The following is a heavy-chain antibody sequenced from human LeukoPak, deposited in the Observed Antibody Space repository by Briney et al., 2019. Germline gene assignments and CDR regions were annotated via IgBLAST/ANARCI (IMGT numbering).Heavy chain of an antibody. J-gene: IGHJ4*02. CDR3: ARDSNYYDSSDYYCEGLYYFDY. CDR2: INPSGDST. Sequence: ASVKVSCKASGYTFTSYHMHWVRQAPGQGLEWMGIINPSGDSTSYAQKFQGRVTMTRDMSTSTVYMELSSLRSEDTAVYYCARDSNYYDSSDYYCEGLYYFDYWGQGTLVTVSP. D-gene: IGHD3-22*01. V-gene: IGHV1-46*01. CDR1: GYTFTSYH.